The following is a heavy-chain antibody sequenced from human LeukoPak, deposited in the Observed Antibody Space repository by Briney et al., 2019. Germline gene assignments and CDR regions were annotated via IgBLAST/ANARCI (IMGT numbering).Heavy chain of an antibody. J-gene: IGHJ2*01. Sequence: SVKVSCKASGGTFSSYAISWVRQAPGQGLEWMGGIIPIFGTANYAQKFQGRVTITADESTSTAYMELSSLRSEDTAVYYCARCHVDDSSGYYDWYFDLWGRGTLVTVSS. CDR1: GGTFSSYA. CDR2: IIPIFGTA. D-gene: IGHD3-22*01. V-gene: IGHV1-69*13. CDR3: ARCHVDDSSGYYDWYFDL.